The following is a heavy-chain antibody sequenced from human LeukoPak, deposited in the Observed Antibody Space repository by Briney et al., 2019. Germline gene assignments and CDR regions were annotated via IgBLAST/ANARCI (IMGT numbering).Heavy chain of an antibody. CDR1: GGSISSSSYY. Sequence: PSETLSLTCTVSGGSISSSSYYWGWIRQPPGKGLEWIGSIYYSGSTYYNPSLKSRVTISVDTSKNQFSLKLSSVTAADTAVYYCARDKEGATENWGQGTLVTVSS. CDR3: ARDKEGATEN. CDR2: IYYSGST. J-gene: IGHJ4*02. D-gene: IGHD1-26*01. V-gene: IGHV4-39*07.